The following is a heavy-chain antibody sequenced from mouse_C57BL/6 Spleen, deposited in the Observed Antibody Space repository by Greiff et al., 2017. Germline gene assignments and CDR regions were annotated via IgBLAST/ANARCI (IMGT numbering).Heavy chain of an antibody. V-gene: IGHV1-53*01. CDR3: ARGGYYGSSYDYVDY. D-gene: IGHD1-1*01. J-gene: IGHJ2*01. CDR1: GYTFTSYW. CDR2: INPSNGGT. Sequence: QVQLQQSGTELVKPGASVKLSCKASGYTFTSYWMHWVKQRPGQGLEWIGNINPSNGGTNYNEKFKSKATLTVDKSSSTAYMQLSSLTSEDSAVYYCARGGYYGSSYDYVDYWGQGTTLTVAS.